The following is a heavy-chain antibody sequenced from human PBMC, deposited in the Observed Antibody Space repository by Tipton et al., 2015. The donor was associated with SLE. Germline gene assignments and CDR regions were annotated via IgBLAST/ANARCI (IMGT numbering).Heavy chain of an antibody. CDR3: ARDAYCSGGSCYGFDS. D-gene: IGHD2-15*01. Sequence: TLSLTCTVSGGSISSGSYYWSWIRQPAGKGLKWIGHIYATGITNYNSSLKSRVTMSLDASKNQFSLTVSYVTAADTAVYHCARDAYCSGGSCYGFDSWGPGTLVAVSA. V-gene: IGHV4-61*09. CDR2: IYATGIT. CDR1: GGSISSGSYY. J-gene: IGHJ4*02.